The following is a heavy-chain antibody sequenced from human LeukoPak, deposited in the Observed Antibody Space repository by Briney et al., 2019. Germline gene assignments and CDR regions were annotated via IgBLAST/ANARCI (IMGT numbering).Heavy chain of an antibody. CDR1: GGSISSGGYY. J-gene: IGHJ4*02. Sequence: SETLSLTCTVSGGSISSGGYYWSWIRQHPGKGLEWIGYTYYSGSTYYNPSLKSRVTISVDTSKNQFSLKLSSVTAADTAVYYCARVLADGYNPLDYWGQGTLVTVSS. CDR3: ARVLADGYNPLDY. V-gene: IGHV4-31*03. CDR2: TYYSGST. D-gene: IGHD5-24*01.